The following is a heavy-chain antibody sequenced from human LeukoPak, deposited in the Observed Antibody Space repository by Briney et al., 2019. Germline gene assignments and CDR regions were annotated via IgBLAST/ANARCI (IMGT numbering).Heavy chain of an antibody. CDR1: GFTFSSYS. CDR2: ISSSSSYI. V-gene: IGHV3-21*01. CDR3: ATKKYGDPFDY. J-gene: IGHJ4*02. Sequence: GGSLRLSCAASGFTFSSYSMNWVRQAPGKGLEWVSSISSSSSYIYYADSVKGRLTISRDNAKNSLYLQMNSLRAEDTAVYYCATKKYGDPFDYWGQGTLVTVSS. D-gene: IGHD4-17*01.